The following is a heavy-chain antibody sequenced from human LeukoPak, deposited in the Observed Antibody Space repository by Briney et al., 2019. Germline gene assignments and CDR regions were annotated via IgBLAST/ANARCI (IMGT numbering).Heavy chain of an antibody. J-gene: IGHJ6*02. CDR2: IIPIFGTA. V-gene: IGHV1-69*01. CDR3: ARFSTVTTGNFYYGMDV. CDR1: GGTFSSYA. Sequence: SVKVSCKASGGTFSSYAISWVRQAPGQGLEWMGGIIPIFGTANYAQKFQGRVTITADESTSTAYMELSSLRSEDTAVYYCARFSTVTTGNFYYGMDVWGQGTTVTVSS. D-gene: IGHD4-17*01.